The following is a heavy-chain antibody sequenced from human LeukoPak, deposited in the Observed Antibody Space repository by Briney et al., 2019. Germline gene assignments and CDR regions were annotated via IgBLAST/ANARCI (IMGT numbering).Heavy chain of an antibody. CDR3: ARDFPKEMSRFDI. CDR1: GFTFSSYS. Sequence: GGSLRLSCAASGFTFSSYSMNWVRQAPGKGLEWVSSIRSSSSYIYYADSVKGRFTISRDNAKNSLYPQMNSLRAEDTAVYYCARDFPKEMSRFDIWGRGTMVTVSS. D-gene: IGHD5-24*01. V-gene: IGHV3-21*01. J-gene: IGHJ3*02. CDR2: IRSSSSYI.